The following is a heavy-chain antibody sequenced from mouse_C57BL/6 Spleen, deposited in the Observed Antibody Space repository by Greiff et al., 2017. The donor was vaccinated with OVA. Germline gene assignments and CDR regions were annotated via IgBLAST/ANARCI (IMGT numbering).Heavy chain of an antibody. CDR1: GFTFSDYY. V-gene: IGHV5-16*01. CDR2: INYDGSST. J-gene: IGHJ4*01. Sequence: EVQVVESEGGLVQPGSSMKLSCTASGFTFSDYYMAWVRQVPERGLEWVANINYDGSSTYYLDSLKSRFIISRDNAKNILYLQMSSLKSEDTAAYYCARDRGPYYAMDYWGQGTSVTVSS. CDR3: ARDRGPYYAMDY.